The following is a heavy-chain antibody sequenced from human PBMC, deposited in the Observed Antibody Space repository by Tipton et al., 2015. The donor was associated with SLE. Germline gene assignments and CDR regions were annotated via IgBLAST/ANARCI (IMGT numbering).Heavy chain of an antibody. CDR1: GGSFSDYS. D-gene: IGHD4-23*01. CDR3: ARGSLVLPTVAGDVDAFDI. V-gene: IGHV4-34*01. Sequence: GLVKPSETLSLTCVVYGGSFSDYSWSWIRQPPGKGLEWIGEINHSGSTNYNPSLKSRVTISVDTSENEVSLKLTSVTGADTALYYCARGSLVLPTVAGDVDAFDIWGQGTAVIVSS. J-gene: IGHJ3*02. CDR2: INHSGST.